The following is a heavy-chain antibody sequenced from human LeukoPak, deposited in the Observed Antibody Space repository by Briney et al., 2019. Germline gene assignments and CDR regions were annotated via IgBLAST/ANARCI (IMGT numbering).Heavy chain of an antibody. CDR2: ISSSSSYI. CDR1: GFTFSSYS. D-gene: IGHD2-2*01. CDR3: ARDLVVVPAAIFLYYSYGMDV. Sequence: GGSLRLSCAASGFTFSSYSMNWVRQAPGKGLEWVSSISSSSSYIYYADSVKGRFTISRDNAKNSLYLQMNSLRAEDTDVYYCARDLVVVPAAIFLYYSYGMDVWGQGTTVPVSS. V-gene: IGHV3-21*01. J-gene: IGHJ6*02.